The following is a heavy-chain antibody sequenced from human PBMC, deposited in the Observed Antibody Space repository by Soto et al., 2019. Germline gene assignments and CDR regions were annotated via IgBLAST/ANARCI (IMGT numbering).Heavy chain of an antibody. CDR1: GFTFSSYA. J-gene: IGHJ6*03. CDR3: AKEDNIVVVPAAGPLYYYYYMDV. D-gene: IGHD2-2*01. CDR2: ISGSGGST. V-gene: IGHV3-23*01. Sequence: GGSLRLSCAASGFTFSSYAMSWVRQAPGKGLEWVSAISGSGGSTYYADSVKGRFTISRDNSKNTLYLQMNSLRAEDTAVYYCAKEDNIVVVPAAGPLYYYYYMDVWGKGTTVTVSS.